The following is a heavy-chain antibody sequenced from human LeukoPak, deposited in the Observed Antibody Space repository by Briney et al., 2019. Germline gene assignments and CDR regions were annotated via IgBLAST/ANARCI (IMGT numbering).Heavy chain of an antibody. D-gene: IGHD3-22*01. Sequence: GSLRLSCTASGFTFGDYAMSWFRQAPGKGLEWVGFIRSKAYGGTTEYAASVKGRFTTSRDDSKSIAYLQMNSLKTEDTAVYYCTRIRAMIVVVPYDYWGQGTLVTVSS. CDR3: TRIRAMIVVVPYDY. V-gene: IGHV3-49*03. CDR1: GFTFGDYA. J-gene: IGHJ4*02. CDR2: IRSKAYGGTT.